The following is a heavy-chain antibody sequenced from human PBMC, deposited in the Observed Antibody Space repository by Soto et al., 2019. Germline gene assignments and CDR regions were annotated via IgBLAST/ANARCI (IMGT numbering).Heavy chain of an antibody. V-gene: IGHV5-51*01. CDR2: IYPGDSDT. Sequence: GESLKISCKGSGYSFTSYWIGWVRQMPGKGLEWMGIIYPGDSDTRYSPSFQGQVTISADKSISTAYLQWSSLKASDTAMYYCARQETSVLRYFDWLRRSSPTDFSGPGTLLTV. J-gene: IGHJ4*02. D-gene: IGHD3-9*01. CDR1: GYSFTSYW. CDR3: ARQETSVLRYFDWLRRSSPTDF.